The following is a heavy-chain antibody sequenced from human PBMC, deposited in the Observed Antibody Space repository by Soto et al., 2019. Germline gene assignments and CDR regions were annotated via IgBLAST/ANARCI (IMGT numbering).Heavy chain of an antibody. CDR1: GFSLTTSGVG. CDR2: IYWDDDK. D-gene: IGHD2-21*02. CDR3: AHKVYCGGDCYSFDP. J-gene: IGHJ5*02. Sequence: SGPTREPTQTLTLTCTCSGFSLTTSGVGVGWIRQPPGKALEWLALIYWDDDKRYRPSLKSRLTITKDTSKNQVVLTMTNMDPVDTATYFCAHKVYCGGDCYSFDPWGQGTLVTVSS. V-gene: IGHV2-5*02.